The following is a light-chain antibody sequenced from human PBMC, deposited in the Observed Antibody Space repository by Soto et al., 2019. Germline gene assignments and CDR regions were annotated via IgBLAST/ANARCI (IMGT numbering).Light chain of an antibody. CDR3: CSYAGSRVV. V-gene: IGLV2-11*01. Sequence: QSVLTQPRSVSGSPGQSVTISCTGTSSDVGGYNSVSWYQHHTGKAPKLMIYDVTKRPSGVPDRFSGSKSGNTASLTISGLQAEDEADYYCCSYAGSRVVFGGGTKLIVL. CDR1: SSDVGGYNS. J-gene: IGLJ2*01. CDR2: DVT.